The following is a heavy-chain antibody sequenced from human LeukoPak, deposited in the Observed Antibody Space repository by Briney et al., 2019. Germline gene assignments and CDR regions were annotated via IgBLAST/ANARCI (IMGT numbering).Heavy chain of an antibody. CDR1: GGSISSGVYY. D-gene: IGHD3-22*01. Sequence: SQTLSLTCTVSGGSISSGVYYWSWHRQPPGKGPEWIGYISYSGNTNYNPSLKSRVIIAIHTSKNQLSLRLSSVTAADTARYYCATGFYDSSGYSIPFDHWGQGTLVTASS. V-gene: IGHV4-30-4*01. CDR2: ISYSGNT. CDR3: ATGFYDSSGYSIPFDH. J-gene: IGHJ4*02.